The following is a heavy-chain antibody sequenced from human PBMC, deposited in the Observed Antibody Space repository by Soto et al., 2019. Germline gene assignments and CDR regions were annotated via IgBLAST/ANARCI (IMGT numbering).Heavy chain of an antibody. CDR3: ARAGGLGAVAVDY. V-gene: IGHV4-30-2*01. CDR1: GGSICSGGYS. Sequence: HSETLSLRCAVCGGSICSGGYSWSWIRQPPGKGLEWIGYIYHSGSTYYNPSLKSRVTISVDRSKNQFSLKLSSVTAADTAVYYCARAGGLGAVAVDYWGQGTLVTVSS. J-gene: IGHJ4*02. CDR2: IYHSGST. D-gene: IGHD6-19*01.